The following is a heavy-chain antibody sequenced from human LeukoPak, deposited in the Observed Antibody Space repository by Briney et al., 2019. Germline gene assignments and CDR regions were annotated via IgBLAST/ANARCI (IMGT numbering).Heavy chain of an antibody. D-gene: IGHD3-3*01. V-gene: IGHV4-39*01. CDR2: IYYSGST. Sequence: PSVTLSLTCTVSGGSISSSSYYWGWIRQPPGKGLEWIGSIYYSGSTYYNPSLKSRVTISVDTSKNQFSLRLSSVTAADTAGYYCASITLRVLDYWGQGTLVTVSS. CDR3: ASITLRVLDY. CDR1: GGSISSSSYY. J-gene: IGHJ4*02.